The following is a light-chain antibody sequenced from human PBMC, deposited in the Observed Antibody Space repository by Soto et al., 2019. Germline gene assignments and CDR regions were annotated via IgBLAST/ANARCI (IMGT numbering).Light chain of an antibody. Sequence: EIVMTQSPATLSVSPGERATLSCRASQSVSSNLAWYEQKPGQAPRLLIYGASTRATGITARFSGSGSGTEYTLTINSLQSEDFAVYYCQQYNNWPPFTFGPGTKVDIK. CDR2: GAS. J-gene: IGKJ3*01. CDR3: QQYNNWPPFT. V-gene: IGKV3-15*01. CDR1: QSVSSN.